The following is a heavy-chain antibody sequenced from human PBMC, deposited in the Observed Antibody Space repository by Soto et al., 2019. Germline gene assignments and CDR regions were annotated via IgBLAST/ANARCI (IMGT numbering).Heavy chain of an antibody. CDR2: IYYSGST. J-gene: IGHJ4*02. D-gene: IGHD3-3*01. Sequence: PSATLSLTCTVSGGSISSGDYYWSWIRQPPGKGLEWIVYIYYSGSTSYNPSLKSRVTISVDTSKNQFSLKLSSVTAADTAVYYCARSFWSGYLRYWGQGTLVTVSS. CDR1: GGSISSGDYY. CDR3: ARSFWSGYLRY. V-gene: IGHV4-30-4*01.